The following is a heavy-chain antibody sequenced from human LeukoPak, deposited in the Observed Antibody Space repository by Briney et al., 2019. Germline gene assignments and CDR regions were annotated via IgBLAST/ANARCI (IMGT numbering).Heavy chain of an antibody. CDR3: TTRSKRPEYYYDSSGLDY. CDR2: IKSKTDGGTT. Sequence: PGGSLRLSCAASGFTFSNAWMSWVRQAPGKGLEWVGRIKSKTDGGTTDYAAPVKGRFTISRDDSKNTLYLQMNSLKTEDTAVYYCTTRSKRPEYYYDSSGLDYCGQGTLVTVSS. D-gene: IGHD3-22*01. CDR1: GFTFSNAW. V-gene: IGHV3-15*01. J-gene: IGHJ4*02.